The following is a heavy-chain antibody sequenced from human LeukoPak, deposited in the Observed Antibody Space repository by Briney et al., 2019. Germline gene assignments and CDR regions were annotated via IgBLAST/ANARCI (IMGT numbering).Heavy chain of an antibody. D-gene: IGHD2-8*01. CDR2: IIPIFGTA. CDR1: GGTFSSYA. CDR3: ARDAARYCTNGVCSGNYYYYYMDV. Sequence: GASVKVSCKASGGTFSSYAISWVRQAPGQGLEWMGGIIPIFGTAKYPQKFQGRVTITTDESTSTAYMELSSLRSEDTAVYYCARDAARYCTNGVCSGNYYYYYMDVWGKGSTVAVSS. J-gene: IGHJ6*03. V-gene: IGHV1-69*05.